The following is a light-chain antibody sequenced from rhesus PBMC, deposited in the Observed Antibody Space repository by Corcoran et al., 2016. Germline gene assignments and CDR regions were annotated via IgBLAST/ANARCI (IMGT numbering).Light chain of an antibody. CDR2: KAS. CDR1: QGISSY. Sequence: DIQMTQSPSSLSASVGDRGTITCRASQGISSYLALYQQKPGKAPKLLFYKASTVQSGVPSRFSGSGSWTAFTLTISSLQPEDVATYDCERRNSYPLTFGGGTKVEIK. CDR3: ERRNSYPLT. J-gene: IGKJ4*01. V-gene: IGKV1-25*01.